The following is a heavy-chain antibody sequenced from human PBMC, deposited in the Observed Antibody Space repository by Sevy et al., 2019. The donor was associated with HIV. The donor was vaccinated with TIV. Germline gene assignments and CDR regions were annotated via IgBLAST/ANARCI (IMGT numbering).Heavy chain of an antibody. V-gene: IGHV3-21*01. J-gene: IGHJ4*02. D-gene: IGHD3-10*01. CDR2: ISSASSYI. CDR1: GFTFNYHF. Sequence: GGSLRLSCAASGFTFNYHFMNWVRQVPGKGLEWVSYISSASSYINYSDSVKGGLTISRDNAKNLVVLEMNNLRPEDTAVYFCARGDYYGSLYYFDYWGQGTLVTVSS. CDR3: ARGDYYGSLYYFDY.